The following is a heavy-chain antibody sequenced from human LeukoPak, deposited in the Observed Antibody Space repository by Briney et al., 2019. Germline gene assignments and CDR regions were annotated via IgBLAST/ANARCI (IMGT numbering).Heavy chain of an antibody. J-gene: IGHJ3*02. CDR1: GYSVDRSG. D-gene: IGHD3-22*01. V-gene: IGHV1-18*01. CDR3: ARDFLSYDGSENHFEDTFDI. CDR2: IGAFNGNT. Sequence: ASVKLCCKAAGYSVDRSGISWVRQAPGQGLEWLGWIGAFNGNTNYAQNLQGRVTMTADTSTTTAYMELRSLSSDDTAVYYCARDFLSYDGSENHFEDTFDIWGQGTMVTVSS.